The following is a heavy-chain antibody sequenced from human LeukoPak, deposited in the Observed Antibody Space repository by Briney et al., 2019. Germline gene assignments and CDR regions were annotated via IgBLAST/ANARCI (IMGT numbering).Heavy chain of an antibody. Sequence: GGSLRPSCAASGFSFSTYGLNWVRQAPGKGLEWVSYISSSGSPIYYADSVRGRFTISRDNAKNSLYLQMHSLRAEDTAVYYCARDLRGNSYGSVDFWGQGTLVTVSS. CDR2: ISSSGSPI. CDR1: GFSFSTYG. V-gene: IGHV3-48*01. J-gene: IGHJ4*02. CDR3: ARDLRGNSYGSVDF. D-gene: IGHD5-18*01.